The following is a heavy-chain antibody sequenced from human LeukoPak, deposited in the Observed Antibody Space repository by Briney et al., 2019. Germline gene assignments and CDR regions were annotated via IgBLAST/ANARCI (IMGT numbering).Heavy chain of an antibody. V-gene: IGHV4-4*07. J-gene: IGHJ6*02. CDR2: IYTSGST. D-gene: IGHD3-10*01. CDR3: AREATYYYVSGERYYGMDV. Sequence: SETLSLTCTVSAGSISSYYWSWIRQPAGKGLEWIGRIYTSGSTNYNPSLKSRVTMSVDTSKNQFSLNLSSVTAADTAVYYCAREATYYYVSGERYYGMDVWGQGTTVTVSS. CDR1: AGSISSYY.